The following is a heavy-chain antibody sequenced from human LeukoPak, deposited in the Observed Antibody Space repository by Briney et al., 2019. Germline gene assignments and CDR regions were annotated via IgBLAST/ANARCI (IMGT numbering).Heavy chain of an antibody. CDR3: ARVTCSGGSCYYYYYGMDV. CDR2: ISYDGSNK. Sequence: PGGSLRLSCAASGFTFSSYAMHWVRQAPGKGLEWVAVISYDGSNKYYADSVKGRFTISRDNSKNTLYLQMNSLRAEDTAVYYCARVTCSGGSCYYYYYGMDVWGQGTTVTVSS. D-gene: IGHD2-15*01. V-gene: IGHV3-30-3*01. J-gene: IGHJ6*02. CDR1: GFTFSSYA.